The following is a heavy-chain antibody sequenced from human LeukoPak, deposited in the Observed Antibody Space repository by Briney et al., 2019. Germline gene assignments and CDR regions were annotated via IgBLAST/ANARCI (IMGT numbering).Heavy chain of an antibody. CDR3: ARGYYDSGGPRLDY. Sequence: ASVRVSCRTSGYTFTGYYIHWVPLPPGQGPEWVGWINPNSGDTNYGQKFQGRVTMTRDTSISTAYMELTRLTSDDTTVYYCARGYYDSGGPRLDYWGQGTLVTVSS. CDR1: GYTFTGYY. V-gene: IGHV1-2*02. CDR2: INPNSGDT. J-gene: IGHJ4*02. D-gene: IGHD3-22*01.